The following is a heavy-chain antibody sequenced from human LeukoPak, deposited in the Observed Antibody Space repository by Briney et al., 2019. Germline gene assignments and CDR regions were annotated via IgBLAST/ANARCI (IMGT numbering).Heavy chain of an antibody. V-gene: IGHV1-8*01. D-gene: IGHD6-25*01. J-gene: IGHJ6*02. Sequence: ASVKVSCKASGYTFTSYDINWVRQATGQGLEWMGWMNPNSGNTGYAQKFQGRVTMTRNTSISTAYMELSSLRSEDTAVYYCARVAAATMGFMNKRDYYYYGMDVWGQGTTVTVSS. CDR2: MNPNSGNT. CDR3: ARVAAATMGFMNKRDYYYYGMDV. CDR1: GYTFTSYD.